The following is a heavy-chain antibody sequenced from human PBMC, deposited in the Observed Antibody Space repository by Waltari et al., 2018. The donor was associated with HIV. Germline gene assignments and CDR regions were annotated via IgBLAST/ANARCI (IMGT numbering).Heavy chain of an antibody. Sequence: QVQLVQSGAEVKKPGASVKVSCKASGYTFTSYGISWVRQAPGQGLEWMGWISAYNGNTNYAQKLQGRVTMTTDTSTSTAYMELRSLRSDDTAVYYCARDNIPIFWSGYYSEGVDYWGQGTLVTVSS. V-gene: IGHV1-18*01. CDR1: GYTFTSYG. CDR3: ARDNIPIFWSGYYSEGVDY. D-gene: IGHD3-3*01. J-gene: IGHJ4*02. CDR2: ISAYNGNT.